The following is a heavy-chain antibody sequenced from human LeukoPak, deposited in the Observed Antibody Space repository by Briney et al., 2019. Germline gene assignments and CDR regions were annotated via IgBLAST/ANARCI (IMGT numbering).Heavy chain of an antibody. CDR2: IKSKADGGTT. Sequence: GGSLRLSCAASGFTFSNAWMNWVRQAPGKGLEWVGRIKSKADGGTTDYAAPVKGRFTISRDDSKNTLYLQMNSLKTEDTAVYYCTTRIVGATSFDYWGQGTLVTVSS. J-gene: IGHJ4*02. V-gene: IGHV3-15*07. CDR3: TTRIVGATSFDY. CDR1: GFTFSNAW. D-gene: IGHD1-26*01.